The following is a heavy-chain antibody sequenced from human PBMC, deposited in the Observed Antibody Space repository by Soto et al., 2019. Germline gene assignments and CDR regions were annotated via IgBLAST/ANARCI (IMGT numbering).Heavy chain of an antibody. CDR3: ARGRYSSSSNWFVP. J-gene: IGHJ5*02. CDR1: GGSISSGDYY. V-gene: IGHV4-31*03. D-gene: IGHD6-6*01. CDR2: IYYRGST. Sequence: QVQLQESGPGLVKPSQTLSLTCTVSGGSISSGDYYWSWIRQHPGKGLEWIGYIYYRGSTHYNPSLKSRVTMSVDTSENQCSPKLSSLTAADTALYYCARGRYSSSSNWFVPWGQGTLVTISS.